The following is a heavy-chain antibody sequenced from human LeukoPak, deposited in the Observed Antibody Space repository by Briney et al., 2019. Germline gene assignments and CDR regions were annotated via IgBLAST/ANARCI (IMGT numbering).Heavy chain of an antibody. CDR3: ATRPTEWTPQYFQH. V-gene: IGHV4-31*03. CDR1: GDSISSGYYY. D-gene: IGHD3-3*01. Sequence: SETLSVTCTVSGDSISSGYYYWNWVRQHPGKGLEWMGYIYYTGGTYYNPSLRSRLSISINTSKNQFSLKLSPRTAAATAVYYSATRPTEWTPQYFQHWGQGTLVTVSS. J-gene: IGHJ1*01. CDR2: IYYTGGT.